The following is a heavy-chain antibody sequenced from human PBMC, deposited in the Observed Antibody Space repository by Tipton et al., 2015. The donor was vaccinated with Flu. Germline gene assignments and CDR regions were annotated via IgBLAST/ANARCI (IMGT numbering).Heavy chain of an antibody. D-gene: IGHD4/OR15-4a*01. CDR3: TKDGRRVTLVQVSQLDY. CDR2: ISYDGADK. CDR1: GFTFDTYG. Sequence: SLRLSCVASGFTFDTYGMNWVRQSPGKGLEWVAVISYDGADKYYADSVKGRFTISRDNSKNTLYLQMNSLIAEDTAVYFCTKDGRRVTLVQVSQLDYWGQGSLVSVSS. V-gene: IGHV3-30*18. J-gene: IGHJ4*02.